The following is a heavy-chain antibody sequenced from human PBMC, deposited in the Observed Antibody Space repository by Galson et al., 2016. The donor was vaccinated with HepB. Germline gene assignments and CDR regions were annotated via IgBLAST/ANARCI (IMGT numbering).Heavy chain of an antibody. CDR3: ARVGSSWPSWFDL. D-gene: IGHD6-13*01. CDR2: IYPADSDT. J-gene: IGHJ5*02. Sequence: QSGAEVKKPGQSLKISCPGSGYRFTNYWIGWVRQLPGKGLEWMGIIYPADSDTRYSPAFQGLVKISADRSTSTAYLQWDTLKASDTAIYYCARVGSSWPSWFDLWGQGTLLTVSS. CDR1: GYRFTNYW. V-gene: IGHV5-51*01.